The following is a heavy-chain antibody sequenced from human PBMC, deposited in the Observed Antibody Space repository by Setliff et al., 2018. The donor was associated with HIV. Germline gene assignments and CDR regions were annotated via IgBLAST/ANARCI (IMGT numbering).Heavy chain of an antibody. Sequence: KPSETLSLTCTVSGGSISSYYWSWIRQPPGKGLEWIGYIYYSGSTNYNPSLKSRVTISVDTSKNQFSLKLSSVTAADTAVYYCARDPGYSSGWYIDYWGQGTLVTVSS. D-gene: IGHD6-19*01. J-gene: IGHJ4*02. CDR3: ARDPGYSSGWYIDY. CDR2: IYYSGST. CDR1: GGSISSYY. V-gene: IGHV4-59*01.